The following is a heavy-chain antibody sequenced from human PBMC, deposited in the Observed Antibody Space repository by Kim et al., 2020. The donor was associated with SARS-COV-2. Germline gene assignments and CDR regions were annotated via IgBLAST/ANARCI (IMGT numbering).Heavy chain of an antibody. V-gene: IGHV1-69*01. CDR3: ARLAGGTWLPDY. D-gene: IGHD6-19*01. J-gene: IGHJ4*02. Sequence: NYAQKCQGRVTITADESTSTAYMELSSLRSEDTAVYYCARLAGGTWLPDYWGQGTLVTVSS.